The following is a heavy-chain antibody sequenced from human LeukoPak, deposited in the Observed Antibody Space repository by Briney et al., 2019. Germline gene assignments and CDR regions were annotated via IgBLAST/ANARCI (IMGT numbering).Heavy chain of an antibody. CDR2: IAEYAGT. J-gene: IGHJ4*02. Sequence: SETLSLTCTVSGGSISNYYWIWIRQPPGKGLEWIGYIAEYAGTNYNPSLKSRVTISVDTSKNQFSLKLSSVTVADTAVYYCARERPYGDYFDYWGQGTLVTVSS. CDR1: GGSISNYY. V-gene: IGHV4-59*12. CDR3: ARERPYGDYFDY. D-gene: IGHD4-17*01.